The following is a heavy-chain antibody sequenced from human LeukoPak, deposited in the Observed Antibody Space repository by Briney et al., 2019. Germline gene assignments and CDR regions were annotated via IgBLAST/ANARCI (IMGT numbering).Heavy chain of an antibody. D-gene: IGHD1-1*01. Sequence: SETLSLTCTVSGYSISSGYYWGWIRQPPGKGLEWIGSIYHSGSTYYNPSLKSRVTIPVDTSKNQFSLKLSSVTAADTAVYYCASGYPGWFDPWGQGTLVTVSS. J-gene: IGHJ5*02. V-gene: IGHV4-38-2*02. CDR3: ASGYPGWFDP. CDR2: IYHSGST. CDR1: GYSISSGYY.